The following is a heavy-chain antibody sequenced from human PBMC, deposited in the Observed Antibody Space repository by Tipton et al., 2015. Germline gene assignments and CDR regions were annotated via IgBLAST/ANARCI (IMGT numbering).Heavy chain of an antibody. CDR1: SDSISKYY. Sequence: TLSLTCSVSSDSISKYYWSWIRQPPGKELEWIGYIQYSGSTNYNPSLKSRVTISVDTSKTQFSLKMNSMTASDTAVYYCARARGRHGGLFDSWGQGTLVTVFS. D-gene: IGHD4-23*01. CDR2: IQYSGST. V-gene: IGHV4-59*01. J-gene: IGHJ4*02. CDR3: ARARGRHGGLFDS.